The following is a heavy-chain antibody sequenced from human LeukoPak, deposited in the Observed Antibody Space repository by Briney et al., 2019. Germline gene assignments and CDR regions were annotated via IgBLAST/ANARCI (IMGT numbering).Heavy chain of an antibody. Sequence: GGSLRLSCAASGFTLSGYDMNWIRQAPGKGLEWVANIKQDGSEKYYVDSVKGRFTISRDNAKNSLYLQMNSLRAEDTAVYYCARQNAHSSGYYYPTTFDYWGQGTLVTVSS. D-gene: IGHD3-22*01. CDR2: IKQDGSEK. V-gene: IGHV3-7*01. CDR3: ARQNAHSSGYYYPTTFDY. J-gene: IGHJ4*02. CDR1: GFTLSGYD.